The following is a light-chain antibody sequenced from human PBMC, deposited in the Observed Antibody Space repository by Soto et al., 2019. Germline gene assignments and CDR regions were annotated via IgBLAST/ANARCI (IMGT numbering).Light chain of an antibody. CDR3: QQYLNWLT. V-gene: IGKV3-15*01. CDR1: QSVSSN. CDR2: GAS. J-gene: IGKJ4*01. Sequence: EIVMTQSPATLSVSPGERATLSCRASQSVSSNLVWYQQKPGQAPRLLIYGASTRATGIPARFSDSWSGTEFTLTISSLQSEDFAVYYCQQYLNWLTFGGGTKVDIK.